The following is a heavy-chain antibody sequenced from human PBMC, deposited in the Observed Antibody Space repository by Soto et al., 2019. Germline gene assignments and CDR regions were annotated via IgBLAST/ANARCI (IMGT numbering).Heavy chain of an antibody. CDR2: INHSGST. J-gene: IGHJ6*02. CDR1: CGSFIGYF. V-gene: IGHV4-34*01. Sequence: PSETLSLTCAFYCGSFIGYFWNWVRQPPGKGLEWIGEINHSGSTKYNPSLKSRVTLSVDTSKNQFSLRVFSVTAADTAVYYCARDLSGYYYGMDVWGQGTTVTVSS. CDR3: ARDLSGYYYGMDV.